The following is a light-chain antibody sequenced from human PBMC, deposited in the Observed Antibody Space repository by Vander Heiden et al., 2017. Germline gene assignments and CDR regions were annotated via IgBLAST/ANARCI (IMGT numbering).Light chain of an antibody. CDR2: GES. CDR1: QSVSRSY. Sequence: EIVLTQSPGTLSLSPGERAPLSCRASQSVSRSYLAWYQQKPGQAPRLLIYGESSRATGIPDRFSGSGSGTDFTLTISRLEPEDFAVYYCQQYGSSLALTFGGGTKVEIK. V-gene: IGKV3-20*01. CDR3: QQYGSSLALT. J-gene: IGKJ4*01.